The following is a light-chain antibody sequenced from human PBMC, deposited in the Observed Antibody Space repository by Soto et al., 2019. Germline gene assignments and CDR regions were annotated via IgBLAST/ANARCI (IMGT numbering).Light chain of an antibody. J-gene: IGLJ1*01. CDR3: SSTTNNNALGV. CDR2: DVS. V-gene: IGLV2-14*03. Sequence: QSVLTQPASVSGSPGQSITISCTGTSSDVGGYKYVSWYQQHPGKAPKVMIYDVSNRPSGVSDRFSGSKSGNTASLTISGLQAEEEVVFYYSSTTNNNALGVFETVTKVPV. CDR1: SSDVGGYKY.